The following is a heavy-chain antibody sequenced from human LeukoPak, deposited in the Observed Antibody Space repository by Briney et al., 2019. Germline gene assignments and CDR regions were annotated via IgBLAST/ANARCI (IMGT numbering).Heavy chain of an antibody. V-gene: IGHV4-4*07. CDR3: ARVWSENFYEDRGAFDI. CDR1: GGSMNQYY. D-gene: IGHD2/OR15-2a*01. CDR2: IYSTGTT. J-gene: IGHJ3*02. Sequence: PSETLSLTCTVSGGSMNQYYWSWIRQPAGKGLEWIGRIYSTGTTYYKPSLKSRVTMSVDTSHNQFFLKLNSVTAADTAVYYCARVWSENFYEDRGAFDIWGQGTVVTVSS.